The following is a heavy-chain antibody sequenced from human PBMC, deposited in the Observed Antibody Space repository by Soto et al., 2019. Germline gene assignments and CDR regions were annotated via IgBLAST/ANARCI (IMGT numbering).Heavy chain of an antibody. J-gene: IGHJ4*02. Sequence: QVQLVQSGAEVKKPGSSVKVSCKASGGTFSPYTINWVRQAPGQGLEWMGRIIPFRGVTNYAQKFQARVPITGDKSTSKAYMELSGLRFEDTAVYYCARDWESSVSTWSFGGFWGRGTLVTVSS. CDR3: ARDWESSVSTWSFGGF. D-gene: IGHD3-16*01. CDR1: GGTFSPYT. V-gene: IGHV1-69*08. CDR2: IIPFRGVT.